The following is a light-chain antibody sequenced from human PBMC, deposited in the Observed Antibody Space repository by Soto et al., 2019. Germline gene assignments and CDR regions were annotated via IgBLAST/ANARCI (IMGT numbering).Light chain of an antibody. CDR3: QQRSNWPLT. CDR2: DAS. V-gene: IGKV3-11*01. J-gene: IGKJ4*01. CDR1: QSVSSY. Sequence: IVLTQSPGILSLSPGERATLSCRASQSVSSYLAWYQQKPGQAPRLLIYDASNRATGIPARFSGSGSGTDFTLTISSLEPEDFAVYYCQQRSNWPLTFGGGTKVDIK.